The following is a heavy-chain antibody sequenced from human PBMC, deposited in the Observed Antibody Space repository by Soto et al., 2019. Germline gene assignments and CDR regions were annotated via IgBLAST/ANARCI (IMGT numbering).Heavy chain of an antibody. CDR2: LNIAGTI. CDR3: ARDRGEYTSSWFWYFSH. CDR1: GASISSFN. J-gene: IGHJ2*01. D-gene: IGHD6-13*01. V-gene: IGHV4-4*07. Sequence: SETLSLTCSVSGASISSFNWNWVRQPAGKGPEWVGRLNIAGTINYNPSLKSRITMSMDTSKNQISLHLRSVTAADTAIYYCARDRGEYTSSWFWYFSHWGHGTLVTVS.